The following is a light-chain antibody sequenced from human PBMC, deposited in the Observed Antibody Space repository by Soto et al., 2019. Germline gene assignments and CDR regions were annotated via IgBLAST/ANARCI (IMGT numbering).Light chain of an antibody. V-gene: IGKV1-39*01. CDR2: AAS. CDR3: QQSYTTPRIT. Sequence: DIPMTQSPASLSASIRDSVIITCRASQDIGTYLQWYQHKPGKAPKHLIYAASSLQTGVPSRFTGSGSGTEFTLNIDTLRPEDFATYYCQQSYTTPRITFGQGTRVEIK. J-gene: IGKJ5*01. CDR1: QDIGTY.